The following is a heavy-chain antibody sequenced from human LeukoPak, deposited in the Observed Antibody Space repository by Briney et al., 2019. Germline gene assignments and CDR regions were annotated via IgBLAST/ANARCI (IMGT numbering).Heavy chain of an antibody. CDR2: ISGSGGST. J-gene: IGHJ4*02. Sequence: PGGSLRLSCAASVFTFSSYATSWVRQAPGKGLEWVSAISGSGGSTYYADSVKGRFTISRDNSKNTLYLQMNSLRAEDTAVYYCAKTKLGYCSGGSCYSRHYRLDSWGQGTLVTVSS. V-gene: IGHV3-23*01. CDR3: AKTKLGYCSGGSCYSRHYRLDS. CDR1: VFTFSSYA. D-gene: IGHD2-15*01.